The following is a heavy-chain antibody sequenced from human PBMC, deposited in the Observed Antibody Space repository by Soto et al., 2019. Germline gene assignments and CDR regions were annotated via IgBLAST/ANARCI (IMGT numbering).Heavy chain of an antibody. J-gene: IGHJ3*01. Sequence: VQLVESGGGLVKPGGSLRLSCAASGFTLSSYSMTWVRQAPRKGLEWVSSISSLSGFICYGDSVKGRFTVSRDDAKNSVHLQMNSLRAEDTAVYYCVRDQAHDYNYDSSGYWRGAFDVWGQGRKVTVSS. V-gene: IGHV3-21*04. CDR1: GFTLSSYS. CDR3: VRDQAHDYNYDSSGYWRGAFDV. CDR2: ISSLSGFI. D-gene: IGHD3-22*01.